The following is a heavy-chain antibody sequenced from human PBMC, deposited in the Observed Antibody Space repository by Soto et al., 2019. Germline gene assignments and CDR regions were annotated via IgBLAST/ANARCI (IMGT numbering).Heavy chain of an antibody. V-gene: IGHV4-34*01. CDR3: AKDSPSHVGGWELPFDY. J-gene: IGHJ4*02. D-gene: IGHD2-21*01. CDR2: INHSGST. CDR1: GGSFSGYY. Sequence: PSETLSLTCAVYGGSFSGYYWSWIRQPPGKGLEWIGEINHSGSTNYNPSLKSRVTISVDTSKNQFSLKLSSVTAADTAVYYCAKDSPSHVGGWELPFDYWGQGTLVTVSS.